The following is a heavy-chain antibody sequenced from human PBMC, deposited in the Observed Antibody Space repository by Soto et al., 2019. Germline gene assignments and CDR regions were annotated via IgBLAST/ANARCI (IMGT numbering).Heavy chain of an antibody. CDR2: ISYDGSNK. J-gene: IGHJ3*02. D-gene: IGHD3-9*01. CDR1: GCTFSSYG. V-gene: IGHV3-30*18. Sequence: GGSLRLSCAASGCTFSSYGMHWVRQAPGKGLEWVAVISYDGSNKFYADSVKGRFTISRDNSKNTLYLQMNSLGAEDTAVYYCAKSPDILTGYYLDAFDIWGQGTMVTVSS. CDR3: AKSPDILTGYYLDAFDI.